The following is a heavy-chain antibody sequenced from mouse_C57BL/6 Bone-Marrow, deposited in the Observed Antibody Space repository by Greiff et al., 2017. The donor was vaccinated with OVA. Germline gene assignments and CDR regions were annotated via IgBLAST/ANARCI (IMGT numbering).Heavy chain of an antibody. CDR3: ALYDYGAGYAMDY. CDR2: INPGSGGT. V-gene: IGHV1-54*01. J-gene: IGHJ4*01. CDR1: GYAFTNYL. Sequence: VQLQQSGAELVRPGTSVKVSCKASGYAFTNYLIECVKQRPGQGLEWIGVINPGSGGTNYNEKFKGKATLTADKSSSTAYMQLSSLTSEDSAVYFCALYDYGAGYAMDYWGQGTSVTVSS. D-gene: IGHD2-4*01.